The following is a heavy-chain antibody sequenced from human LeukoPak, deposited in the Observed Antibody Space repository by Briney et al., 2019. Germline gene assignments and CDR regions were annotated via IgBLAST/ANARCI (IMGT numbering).Heavy chain of an antibody. Sequence: PSETLSLTYSVSGGSLSSYYWSWIRQPPGKELEWIGYIYYSGSTNYNPSLKSRVTISLDTSKNQFSLKLSSVSAADTAVYYCARYSNAVAGARWFDHWGQGTLVTVSS. J-gene: IGHJ5*02. CDR3: ARYSNAVAGARWFDH. D-gene: IGHD2-21*01. V-gene: IGHV4-59*01. CDR2: IYYSGST. CDR1: GGSLSSYY.